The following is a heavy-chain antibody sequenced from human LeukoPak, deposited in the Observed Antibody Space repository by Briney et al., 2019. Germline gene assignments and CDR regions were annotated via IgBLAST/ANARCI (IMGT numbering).Heavy chain of an antibody. Sequence: GAYNSKSRWWARQAHRQGLEWMGGIIPIFGTANYAQKFQGRVTITADESTSTAYMELSSLRSEDTAVYYCARTEPPCGNYVWWFDPWGQGTLVTVSS. CDR3: ARTEPPCGNYVWWFDP. CDR2: IIPIFGTA. CDR1: GAYNSKS. J-gene: IGHJ5*02. V-gene: IGHV1-69*01. D-gene: IGHD4-11*01.